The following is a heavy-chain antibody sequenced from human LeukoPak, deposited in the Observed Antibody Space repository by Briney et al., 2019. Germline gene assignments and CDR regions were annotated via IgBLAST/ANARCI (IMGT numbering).Heavy chain of an antibody. CDR2: IYSGGST. J-gene: IGHJ6*03. CDR1: GFTFGDYV. V-gene: IGHV3-66*01. CDR3: ARGGRASSWTYYYYYMDV. Sequence: PGGSLRLSCTASGFTFGDYVMSWVRQAPGKGLEWVSVIYSGGSTYYADSVKGRFTISRDNSKNTLYLQMNSLRAEDTAVYYCARGGRASSWTYYYYYMDVWGKGTTVTISS. D-gene: IGHD6-13*01.